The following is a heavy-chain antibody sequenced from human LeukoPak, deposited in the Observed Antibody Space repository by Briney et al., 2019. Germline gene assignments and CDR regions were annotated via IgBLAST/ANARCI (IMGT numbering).Heavy chain of an antibody. CDR1: GFTFSSYG. J-gene: IGHJ4*02. Sequence: GGSLRLSCAASGFTFSSYGMHWVRQAPGKGLEWVAVIWYDGSNKYYADSVKGRFTISRDNSKNTLYLQVNSLRAEDAAVYYCARDIAVAGTAILALDYWGQGTLVTVSS. CDR2: IWYDGSNK. CDR3: ARDIAVAGTAILALDY. V-gene: IGHV3-33*01. D-gene: IGHD6-19*01.